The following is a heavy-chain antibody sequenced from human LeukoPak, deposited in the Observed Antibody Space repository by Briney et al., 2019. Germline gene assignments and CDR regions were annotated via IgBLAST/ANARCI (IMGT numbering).Heavy chain of an antibody. J-gene: IGHJ3*02. CDR1: GFTFSGSW. CDR3: ARAPNPGALDI. CDR2: MNPDGSVK. D-gene: IGHD1-14*01. Sequence: GGSLRLSCAASGFTFSGSWMSWVRQAPGKGLEWVADMNPDGSVKFYVDSVKGRFTISRDNAKNSLYLLMDSLRAEDTAVYYCARAPNPGALDIWGQGTLVTVSS. V-gene: IGHV3-7*01.